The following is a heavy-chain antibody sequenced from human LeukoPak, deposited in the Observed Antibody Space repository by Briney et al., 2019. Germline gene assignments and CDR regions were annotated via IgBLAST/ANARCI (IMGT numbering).Heavy chain of an antibody. J-gene: IGHJ4*02. D-gene: IGHD2-8*01. CDR2: ISSSSSYI. V-gene: IGHV3-21*01. CDR1: GFTFSSYS. Sequence: GGSLRLSCAASGFTFSSYSMNWVRQAPGKGLEWVSSISSSSSYIYYADSVKGRFTISRDNAKNSLDLQMNSLRAEDTAVYYCARAAYCTNGVCFAFDYWGQGTLVTVSS. CDR3: ARAAYCTNGVCFAFDY.